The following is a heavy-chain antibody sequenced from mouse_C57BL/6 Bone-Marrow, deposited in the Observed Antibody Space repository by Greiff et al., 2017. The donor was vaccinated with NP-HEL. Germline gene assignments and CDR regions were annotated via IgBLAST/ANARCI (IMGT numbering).Heavy chain of an antibody. CDR1: GYAFSSSW. CDR2: IYPGDGDT. J-gene: IGHJ1*03. Sequence: VQLQQSGPELVKPGASVKISCKASGYAFSSSWMNWVKQRPGKGLEWIGRIYPGDGDTNYNGKFKGKATLTADKSSSTAYMQLSSLTSEDSAVYFCARWGYYYGKDWYFDVWGTGTTVTVSS. D-gene: IGHD1-1*01. CDR3: ARWGYYYGKDWYFDV. V-gene: IGHV1-82*01.